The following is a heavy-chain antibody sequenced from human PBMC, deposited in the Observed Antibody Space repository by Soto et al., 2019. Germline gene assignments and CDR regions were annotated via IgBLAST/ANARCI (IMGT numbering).Heavy chain of an antibody. CDR1: GFTFSSYG. CDR2: ISGNGANT. CDR3: AKDYGSSRYFFDY. J-gene: IGHJ4*02. D-gene: IGHD1-1*01. Sequence: PGGSLRLSCAASGFTFSSYGMHWVRQAPGKGLEWVSTISGNGANTHYADSVKGRFSISRDNSKNTLYIQMNSLRAEDTAVYYCAKDYGSSRYFFDYWGQGALVTVSS. V-gene: IGHV3-23*01.